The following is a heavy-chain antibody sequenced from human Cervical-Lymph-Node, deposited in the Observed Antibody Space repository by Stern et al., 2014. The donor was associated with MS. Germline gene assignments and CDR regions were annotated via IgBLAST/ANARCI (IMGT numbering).Heavy chain of an antibody. V-gene: IGHV3-30*01. J-gene: IGHJ4*02. CDR3: AREMIAAAGTIPFDY. Sequence: VQLVESGGGVFQPGRSLRLSCAASGFTFSSYALHWVRPAPGKGLAWVARISDDGSNKYYADSVKGRFTISRDNSKKTLYLQMNSLRAEDTAVYYCAREMIAAAGTIPFDYWGQGTLVTVSS. D-gene: IGHD6-13*01. CDR1: GFTFSSYA. CDR2: ISDDGSNK.